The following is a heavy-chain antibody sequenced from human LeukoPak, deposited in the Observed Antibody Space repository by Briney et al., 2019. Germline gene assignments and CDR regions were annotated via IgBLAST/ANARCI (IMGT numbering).Heavy chain of an antibody. CDR1: GFTFSSYS. Sequence: GGSLRLSCAASGFTFSSYSMNWVRQAPGKGLEWVSSISSSSSYIYCADSVKGRFTISRDNAKNSLYLQMNSLRAEDTAVYYCARLAWFGEMVGDYFDYWGQGTLVTVSS. D-gene: IGHD3-10*01. CDR3: ARLAWFGEMVGDYFDY. J-gene: IGHJ4*02. V-gene: IGHV3-21*01. CDR2: ISSSSSYI.